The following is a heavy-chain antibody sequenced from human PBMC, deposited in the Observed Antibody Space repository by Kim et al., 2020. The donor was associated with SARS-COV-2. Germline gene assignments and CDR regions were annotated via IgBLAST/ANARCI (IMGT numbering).Heavy chain of an antibody. J-gene: IGHJ4*02. D-gene: IGHD7-27*01. V-gene: IGHV3-15*01. CDR2: IKRKNDGGTT. CDR3: TSTVGNYWGGTPFDY. Sequence: GGSLRLSCAASGFTFSNAWMSWVRHVPGKGLEWVGRIKRKNDGGTTDYAAPVNGRFTISRDDSTNTLFLQMTSLKNEDTALYYCTSTVGNYWGGTPFDYWGQGTLVTVSS. CDR1: GFTFSNAW.